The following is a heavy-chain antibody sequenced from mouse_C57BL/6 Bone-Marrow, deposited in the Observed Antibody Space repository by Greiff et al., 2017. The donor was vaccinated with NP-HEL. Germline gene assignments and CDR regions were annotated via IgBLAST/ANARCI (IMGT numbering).Heavy chain of an antibody. Sequence: QVQLQQSGPELVKPGASVKISCKASGYSFTSYYIHWVKQRPGQGLEWIGWIYPGSGNTKYNEKFKGKATLTADTSSSTAYMQLSSLTSEDSAVYYCELITTVVATNYYAMDYWGQGTSVTVSS. J-gene: IGHJ4*01. CDR1: GYSFTSYY. V-gene: IGHV1-66*01. CDR3: ELITTVVATNYYAMDY. CDR2: IYPGSGNT. D-gene: IGHD1-1*01.